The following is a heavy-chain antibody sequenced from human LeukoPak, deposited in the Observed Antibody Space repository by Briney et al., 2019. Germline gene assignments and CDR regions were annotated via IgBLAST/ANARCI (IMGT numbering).Heavy chain of an antibody. V-gene: IGHV1-3*01. Sequence: ASVTVSCMTSGYTFTIYAVHCGRQSAGHRLEGMGWINAGNGNTKYSQEFQGRVTITRDTSASTAYMELSSLRSEDTAVYYCARGSNWNDEGGWFDPWGQGTLVTVSS. D-gene: IGHD1-1*01. CDR1: GYTFTIYA. CDR2: INAGNGNT. CDR3: ARGSNWNDEGGWFDP. J-gene: IGHJ5*02.